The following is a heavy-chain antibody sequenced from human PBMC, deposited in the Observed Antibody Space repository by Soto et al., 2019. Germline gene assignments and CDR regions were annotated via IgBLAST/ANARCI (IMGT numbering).Heavy chain of an antibody. Sequence: PGGSLRLSCAASGFTFSSYCMSWVRQAPGKGLEWAANIKQDGSEKYYVDSVKGRFTISRDNAKNSLYLQMNSLRAEDTAVYYCARDSDGYNYDYFDYWGQGTLVTVSS. V-gene: IGHV3-7*03. CDR3: ARDSDGYNYDYFDY. D-gene: IGHD5-12*01. CDR2: IKQDGSEK. CDR1: GFTFSSYC. J-gene: IGHJ4*02.